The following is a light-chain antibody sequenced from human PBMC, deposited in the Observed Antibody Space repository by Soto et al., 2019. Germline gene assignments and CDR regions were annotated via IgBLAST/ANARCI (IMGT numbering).Light chain of an antibody. Sequence: DIVMTQSPDSLAVSLGARATINFTSSRSLFDSSINKNCLAWYQQKSGQPPHXIIQSASSRESGVPDRFSGSGSGTDFTLTINSVQAEDVAVYYCQQYYSAPLTFGGGTKVDIK. CDR1: RSLFDSSINKNC. J-gene: IGKJ4*01. CDR2: SAS. V-gene: IGKV4-1*01. CDR3: QQYYSAPLT.